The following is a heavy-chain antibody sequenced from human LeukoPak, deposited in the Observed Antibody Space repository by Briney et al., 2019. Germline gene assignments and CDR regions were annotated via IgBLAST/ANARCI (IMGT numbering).Heavy chain of an antibody. J-gene: IGHJ4*02. D-gene: IGHD1-7*01. CDR3: ARDETGTTWFDY. CDR1: GYTFTSYG. CDR2: ISAYNGNT. Sequence: GSSVKVSCKASGYTFTSYGISWVRQAPGQGLEWMGWISAYNGNTNYAQKLQGRVTMTTDTSTSTAYMELRSRRSDDTAVYYCARDETGTTWFDYWGQGTLVTVSS. V-gene: IGHV1-18*01.